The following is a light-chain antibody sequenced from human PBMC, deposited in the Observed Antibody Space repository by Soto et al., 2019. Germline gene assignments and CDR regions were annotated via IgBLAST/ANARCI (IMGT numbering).Light chain of an antibody. CDR1: QSVLYSSNNKNY. CDR2: WAS. V-gene: IGKV4-1*01. J-gene: IGKJ2*01. CDR3: QQYESTPPT. Sequence: DIGMTQSPDSLAVSLGERATINCKSSQSVLYSSNNKNYLAWYQQRPGQPPKLLIYWASTRESGVPDRFSGRGSGTDLTLTITSLQAEDVAVYYCQQYESTPPTFGQGTKLEIK.